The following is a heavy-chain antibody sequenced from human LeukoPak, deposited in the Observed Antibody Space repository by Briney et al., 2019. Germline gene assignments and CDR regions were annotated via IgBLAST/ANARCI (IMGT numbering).Heavy chain of an antibody. CDR3: ARDGGLHTNFDY. J-gene: IGHJ4*02. V-gene: IGHV3-7*01. Sequence: PGGSLRLSCADSGFTFRNYWMGWVRQAPGKGLEWVANTKPDGTAEYYADSVRGRFTTSRDNANNFLYLQMNSLRGEDTAVYYCARDGGLHTNFDYWGQGTLVTVSS. CDR2: TKPDGTAE. CDR1: GFTFRNYW. D-gene: IGHD2-15*01.